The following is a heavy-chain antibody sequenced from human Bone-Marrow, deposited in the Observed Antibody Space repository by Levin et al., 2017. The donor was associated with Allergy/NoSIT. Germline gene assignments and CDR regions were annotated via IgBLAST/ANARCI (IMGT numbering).Heavy chain of an antibody. Sequence: SQTLSLTCTVSGGSISSSSYYWGWIRQPPGKGLEWIGSIYYSGSTYYNPSLKSRVTISVDTSKNQFSLKLSSVTAADTAVYYCLGYKDYGDDNWFDPWGQGTLVTVSS. CDR3: LGYKDYGDDNWFDP. J-gene: IGHJ5*02. CDR2: IYYSGST. D-gene: IGHD4-17*01. V-gene: IGHV4-39*01. CDR1: GGSISSSSYY.